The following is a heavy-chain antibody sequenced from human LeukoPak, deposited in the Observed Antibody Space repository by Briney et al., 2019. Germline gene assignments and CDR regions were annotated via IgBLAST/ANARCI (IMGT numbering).Heavy chain of an antibody. D-gene: IGHD6-13*01. J-gene: IGHJ4*02. Sequence: VASVKVSCKASGYTFTGYYMHWVRQAPGQGLEWMGWINPNSGGTNYAQKFQGRVTMTRDTSISTAYMELSRLRSDDTAVYYCARVQQLVREYYFVYWGQGTLVTVSS. CDR3: ARVQQLVREYYFVY. CDR1: GYTFTGYY. V-gene: IGHV1-2*02. CDR2: INPNSGGT.